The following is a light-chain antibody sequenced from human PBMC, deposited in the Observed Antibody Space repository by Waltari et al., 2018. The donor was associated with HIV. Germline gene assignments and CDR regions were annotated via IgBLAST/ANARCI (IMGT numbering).Light chain of an antibody. CDR3: QQYVTSPIT. V-gene: IGKV3-20*01. CDR2: DAS. J-gene: IGKJ5*01. Sequence: ENVLTQSPGTPSLSPGERATLSCRASHSLSNNYLAWYQQKPGQAPRLLIYDASSRATGIPDRFSGSGSGTDFTLTISRLEPEDFAVYYCQQYVTSPITFGQGTRLDIK. CDR1: HSLSNNY.